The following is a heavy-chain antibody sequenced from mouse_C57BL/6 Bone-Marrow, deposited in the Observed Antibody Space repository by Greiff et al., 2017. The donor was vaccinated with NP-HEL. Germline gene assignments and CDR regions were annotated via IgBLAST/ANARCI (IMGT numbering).Heavy chain of an antibody. Sequence: QVTLKESGPGILQSSQTLSLTCSFSGFSLSTSGMGVSWIRQPSGKGLEWLAHIYWDDDKRYNPSLKSRLTISKDTSRNQVFLKLTSVDTADTSTYYCAREGYYGSSYLWFAYWGQGTLVTVSA. CDR2: IYWDDDK. D-gene: IGHD1-1*01. V-gene: IGHV8-12*01. CDR1: GFSLSTSGMG. CDR3: AREGYYGSSYLWFAY. J-gene: IGHJ3*01.